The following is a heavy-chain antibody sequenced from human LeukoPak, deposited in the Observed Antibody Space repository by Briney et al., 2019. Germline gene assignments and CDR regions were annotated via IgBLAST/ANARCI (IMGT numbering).Heavy chain of an antibody. CDR2: IHHSGNRFESGST. Sequence: SETLSLTCTVSGQSIINNYCWGWIRQSPGKGLEWIGSIHHSGNRFESGSTHYNPSLRSRVTVSADTSKNEFSLTLRSVTAADTAVYFCARNASSGFFNAWGRGTLVTVSS. D-gene: IGHD6-25*01. CDR3: ARNASSGFFNA. V-gene: IGHV4-38-2*02. CDR1: GQSIINNYC. J-gene: IGHJ1*01.